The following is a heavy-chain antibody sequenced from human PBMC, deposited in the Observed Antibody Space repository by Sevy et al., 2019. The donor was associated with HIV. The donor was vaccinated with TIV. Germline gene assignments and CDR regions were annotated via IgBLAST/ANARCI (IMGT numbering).Heavy chain of an antibody. Sequence: GGYLRLSCAASGFTFSSYAMHWVRQAPGKGLERVAVISYDGSNKYYADSVKGRFTISRDHSKNTLYLQMNSLGAEDTAVYYCARAAMARPLIDYGDYVGSRYYGMDVWDQGTTVSVSS. CDR1: GFTFSSYA. V-gene: IGHV3-30*01. J-gene: IGHJ6*02. CDR2: ISYDGSNK. D-gene: IGHD4-17*01. CDR3: ARAAMARPLIDYGDYVGSRYYGMDV.